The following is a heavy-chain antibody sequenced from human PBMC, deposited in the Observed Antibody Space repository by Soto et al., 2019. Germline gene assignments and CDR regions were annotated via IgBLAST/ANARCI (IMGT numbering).Heavy chain of an antibody. Sequence: SQTLSLTCAISGDSVSSNSAAWNWIRQSPSRGLEWLGRTYYRSKWYNDYAVSVKSRITINPDTSKNQFSLQLNSVTPEDTAVYYCAKPNGGWLGYCSSTSCYTVAGYYGMDVWGQGTTVTVSS. CDR1: GDSVSSNSAA. J-gene: IGHJ6*02. V-gene: IGHV6-1*01. CDR2: TYYRSKWYN. D-gene: IGHD2-2*02. CDR3: AKPNGGWLGYCSSTSCYTVAGYYGMDV.